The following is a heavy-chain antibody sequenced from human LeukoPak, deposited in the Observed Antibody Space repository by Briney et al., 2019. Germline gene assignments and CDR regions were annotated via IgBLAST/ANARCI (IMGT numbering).Heavy chain of an antibody. D-gene: IGHD2-21*01. J-gene: IGHJ4*02. CDR2: INTSGGST. CDR1: GYTFTSYY. Sequence: GGSVRVSCKASGYTFTSYYMHWVRQAPGQGLEWMGIINTSGGSTSYAQKFQGRVTMTRDTSPSTVYMALSSLRSEDSAVYYCARLSRLPTPPFDYWGQGTLVTVSS. V-gene: IGHV1-46*01. CDR3: ARLSRLPTPPFDY.